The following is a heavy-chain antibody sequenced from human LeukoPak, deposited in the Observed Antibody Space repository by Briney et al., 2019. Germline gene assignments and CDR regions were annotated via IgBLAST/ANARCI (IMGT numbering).Heavy chain of an antibody. D-gene: IGHD2-21*02. CDR1: GGSISSGSYY. CDR2: IYHSGST. J-gene: IGHJ4*02. V-gene: IGHV4-39*07. CDR3: ARVLGVVTANLDY. Sequence: SETLSLTCTVSGGSISSGSYYWSWIRQPAGKGLGWIGSIYHSGSTYYNPSLKSRVTISVDTSKNQFSLKLSSVTAADTAVYYCARVLGVVTANLDYWGQGTLVTVSS.